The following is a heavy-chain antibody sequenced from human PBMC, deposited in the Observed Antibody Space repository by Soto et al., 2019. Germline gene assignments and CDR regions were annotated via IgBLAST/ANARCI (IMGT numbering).Heavy chain of an antibody. Sequence: SETLSLTCSVSGGSINSSSYFWGWVRQPPGKGLEWIGSIYYSGSTYYNPSLRSRVTISVDTSKNQFSLKLSSVTAADTAVFYCARHYSSGSRNWFDPWGQGTLVTVPQ. V-gene: IGHV4-39*01. J-gene: IGHJ5*02. CDR3: ARHYSSGSRNWFDP. CDR1: GGSINSSSYF. CDR2: IYYSGST. D-gene: IGHD6-19*01.